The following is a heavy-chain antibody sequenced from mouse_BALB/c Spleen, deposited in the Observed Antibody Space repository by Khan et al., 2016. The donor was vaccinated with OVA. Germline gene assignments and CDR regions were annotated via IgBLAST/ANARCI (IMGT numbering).Heavy chain of an antibody. D-gene: IGHD1-1*01. Sequence: QVQLQQSGAELVKPGASVKMSCKASGYTFTSYWMHWVKQRPGQGLEWFAETTPTNGRTYYNETFKSKATLTVDKSSSTAYMQLSGRTFEDSAVYYCARIKKIAATYFDYWGQGTTLTVSS. V-gene: IGHV1S81*02. CDR1: GYTFTSYW. CDR2: TTPTNGRT. CDR3: ARIKKIAATYFDY. J-gene: IGHJ2*01.